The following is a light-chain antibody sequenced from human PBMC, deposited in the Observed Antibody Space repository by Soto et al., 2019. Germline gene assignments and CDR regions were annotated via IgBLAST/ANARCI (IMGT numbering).Light chain of an antibody. CDR1: QSVSSN. CDR2: DAS. J-gene: IGKJ3*01. Sequence: EAVMTQSPATLSVSPGERPTLSCRASQSVSSNLAWYQQKPGKAPRLLIYDASTRATGIPARFSGSGSGTEVTLPISSLQYEDFAVYYCKQYNTWALTFGPGTKGDIK. CDR3: KQYNTWALT. V-gene: IGKV3-15*01.